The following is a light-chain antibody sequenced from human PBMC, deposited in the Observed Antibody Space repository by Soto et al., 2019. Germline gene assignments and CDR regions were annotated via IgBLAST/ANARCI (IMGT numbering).Light chain of an antibody. CDR3: SPYTTTNTYV. Sequence: QSVLAQPASVSGTPGQSITIPCTGTSSDVGGYTYVSWSQHHPGKAPKLMIYEVSLRPSGVSNRLPGSKSGTTASLTISGRQAEDVADYHCSPYTTTNTYVFVPETKV. CDR1: SSDVGGYTY. J-gene: IGLJ1*01. CDR2: EVS. V-gene: IGLV2-14*01.